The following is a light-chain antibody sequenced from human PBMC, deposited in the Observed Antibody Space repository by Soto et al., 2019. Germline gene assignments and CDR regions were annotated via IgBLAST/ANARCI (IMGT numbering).Light chain of an antibody. Sequence: EIVMTQSPATLSVSPGERATLSCRASQSVSSNLAWYQQKPGQAHRLLIYGASTMATGIPARFSGSGSGTEFTLTNSSLQYDYFAGYYCQQYNNGPPLTFGGGTKVEIK. CDR3: QQYNNGPPLT. CDR2: GAS. V-gene: IGKV3-15*01. J-gene: IGKJ4*01. CDR1: QSVSSN.